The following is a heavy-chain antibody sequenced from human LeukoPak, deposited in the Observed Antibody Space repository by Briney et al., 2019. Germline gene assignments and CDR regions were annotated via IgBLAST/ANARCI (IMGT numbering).Heavy chain of an antibody. Sequence: GGSLRLSCAASGFTFSNYWMHWVRQAPGKGLVWVSRINSDGINTSYADSVKGRFTISRDNAKNTLNLQMNSLRAEDTAVYYCAKDLTVTTPFDYWGQGTLVTVSS. CDR3: AKDLTVTTPFDY. CDR1: GFTFSNYW. D-gene: IGHD4-17*01. V-gene: IGHV3-74*01. CDR2: INSDGINT. J-gene: IGHJ4*02.